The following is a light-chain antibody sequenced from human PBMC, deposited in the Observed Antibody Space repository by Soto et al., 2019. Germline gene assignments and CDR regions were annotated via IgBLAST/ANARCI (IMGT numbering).Light chain of an antibody. CDR3: ATWDDSLNGPV. J-gene: IGLJ3*02. CDR2: SNN. CDR1: SSNIGRNT. Sequence: QSVLTQPPSTSGTPGQRVTISCSGSSSNIGRNTVNWYQQLPGTAPKLLIHSNNQRPSGVPDRFSGSKSGTSASLAISGLQSEDESDFYCATWDDSLNGPVFGGGTKVTVL. V-gene: IGLV1-44*01.